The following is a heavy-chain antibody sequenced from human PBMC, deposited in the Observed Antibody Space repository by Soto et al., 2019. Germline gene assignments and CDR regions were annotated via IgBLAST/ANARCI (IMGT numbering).Heavy chain of an antibody. D-gene: IGHD6-13*01. CDR2: ITGSGGGT. J-gene: IGHJ4*02. V-gene: IGHV3-23*01. CDR1: GFPFSNYA. Sequence: EVQLLESGGGLVQPGGSLRLSCAASGFPFSNYAMTWVRQAPGKGLEWVSVITGSGGGTYFVDSVKGRFTISRDNSKNTVYLQMNSLRAEDTAVYYCAKRPVTASGFDYWGQGTLGTVSS. CDR3: AKRPVTASGFDY.